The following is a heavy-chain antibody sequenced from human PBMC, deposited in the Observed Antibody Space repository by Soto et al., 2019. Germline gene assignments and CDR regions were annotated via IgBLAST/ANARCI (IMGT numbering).Heavy chain of an antibody. CDR1: GGSFSGYY. D-gene: IGHD3-9*01. CDR3: ARVGIWRRRHDILTGYRPRAAFDY. Sequence: SETLSLTCAVYGGSFSGYYWSWIRQPPGKGLEWIGEINHSGSTNYNPSLKSRVTISVDTSKNQFSLKLSSVTAADTAVYYCARVGIWRRRHDILTGYRPRAAFDYWGQGTLVTVS. J-gene: IGHJ4*02. CDR2: INHSGST. V-gene: IGHV4-34*01.